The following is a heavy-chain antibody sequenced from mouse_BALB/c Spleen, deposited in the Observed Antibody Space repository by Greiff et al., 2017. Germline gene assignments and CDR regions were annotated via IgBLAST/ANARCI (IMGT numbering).Heavy chain of an antibody. CDR3: ARYDGDYAMDY. J-gene: IGHJ4*01. D-gene: IGHD2-12*01. CDR1: GYSFTDYI. CDR2: INPYYGST. V-gene: IGHV1-39*01. Sequence: EVQLQQSGPELVKPGASVKISCKASGYSFTDYIMLWVKQSHGKSLEWIGNINPYYGSTSYNLKFKGKATLTVDKSSSTAYMQLNSLTSEDSAVYYCARYDGDYAMDYWGQGTSVTVSS.